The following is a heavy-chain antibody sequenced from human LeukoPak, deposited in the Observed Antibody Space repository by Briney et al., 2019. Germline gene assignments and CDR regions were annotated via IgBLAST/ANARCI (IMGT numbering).Heavy chain of an antibody. CDR1: GFTFSSYW. Sequence: GGSLRLSCAASGFTFSSYWMSWVRLAPGKGLEXVANIKGDGSEKWYVDSVKGRFTISRDNAQNSVHLQMNSLRAEDTAVYYCARDEYRSRWLHPWGQGTLVTVTS. CDR3: ARDEYRSRWLHP. D-gene: IGHD4-11*01. J-gene: IGHJ5*02. V-gene: IGHV3-7*01. CDR2: IKGDGSEK.